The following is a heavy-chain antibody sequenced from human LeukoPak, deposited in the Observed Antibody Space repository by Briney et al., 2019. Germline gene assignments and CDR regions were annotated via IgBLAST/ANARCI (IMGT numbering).Heavy chain of an antibody. Sequence: SVKVSCKASGGTFSSYAISWVRQAPGQGLEWMGGIIPIFGTANYAQKFQGRVTITTDESTSTAYMELSSLRSEDTAVYYCARGPLPHIVVVPAATYFDLWGRGTLVTVSS. D-gene: IGHD2-2*01. CDR1: GGTFSSYA. J-gene: IGHJ2*01. CDR2: IIPIFGTA. V-gene: IGHV1-69*05. CDR3: ARGPLPHIVVVPAATYFDL.